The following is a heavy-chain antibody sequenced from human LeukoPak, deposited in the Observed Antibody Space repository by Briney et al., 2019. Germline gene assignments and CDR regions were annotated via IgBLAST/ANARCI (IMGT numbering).Heavy chain of an antibody. CDR3: TRFMIGMLGNDWFDP. CDR1: GFSFGDYG. CDR2: TRDKSHGGTT. D-gene: IGHD2-8*01. V-gene: IGHV3-49*03. J-gene: IGHJ5*02. Sequence: GGSLRLSCTASGFSFGDYGLSWFRQAPGKGLEWVGFTRDKSHGGTTEYAASVEGRFTISREDSKTIAYLQMKSLKMEDTAVYYCTRFMIGMLGNDWFDPWGQGTLVTVSS.